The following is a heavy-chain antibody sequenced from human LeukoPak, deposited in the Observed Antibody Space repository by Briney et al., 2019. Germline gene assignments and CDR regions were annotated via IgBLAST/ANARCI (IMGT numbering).Heavy chain of an antibody. CDR1: GFTFSSYG. CDR3: ARAPRAAARHITTGYYYYYGMDV. CDR2: IWYDGSNK. J-gene: IGHJ6*02. Sequence: QAGRSLRLSCAASGFTFSSYGMHWVRQAPGKGLEWVAVIWYDGSNKYYADSVKGRFTISRDNSKNTLYLQMNSLRAEDTAVYYCARAPRAAARHITTGYYYYYGMDVWGQGTTVTVSS. V-gene: IGHV3-33*01. D-gene: IGHD6-13*01.